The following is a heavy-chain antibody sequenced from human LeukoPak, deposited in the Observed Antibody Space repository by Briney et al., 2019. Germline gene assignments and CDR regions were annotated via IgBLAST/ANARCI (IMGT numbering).Heavy chain of an antibody. D-gene: IGHD3-16*02. J-gene: IGHJ4*02. CDR1: GGSISSSNW. V-gene: IGHV4-4*02. CDR2: IYHSGST. CDR3: AREYEDYVWGSYRQFDY. Sequence: SETLSLTCAVSGGSISSSNWWSWVRQPPGKGLEWIGEIYHSGSTNYNPSLKSRVTISVDKSKNQFSLKLSSVTAADTAVYYCAREYEDYVWGSYRQFDYWGQGTLVTVSS.